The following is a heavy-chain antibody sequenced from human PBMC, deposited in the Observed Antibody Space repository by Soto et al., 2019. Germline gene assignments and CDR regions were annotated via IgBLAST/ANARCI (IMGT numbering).Heavy chain of an antibody. Sequence: ASVKVSCKASGYTCKDYYMHWVRQAPGQGLEWMGWINPNSGGTNYAQKFQGRVTMTRDTSITTAYMKLSRLRSDDAAVYYCQSSSSGTDFDYWGQGTLVTVSS. CDR1: GYTCKDYY. D-gene: IGHD6-6*01. CDR2: INPNSGGT. V-gene: IGHV1-2*02. CDR3: QSSSSGTDFDY. J-gene: IGHJ4*02.